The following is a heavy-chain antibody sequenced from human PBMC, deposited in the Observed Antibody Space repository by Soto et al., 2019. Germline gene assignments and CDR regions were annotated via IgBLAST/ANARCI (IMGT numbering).Heavy chain of an antibody. CDR2: IRSKANSCAA. V-gene: IGHV3-73*01. J-gene: IGHJ4*02. CDR1: GFTFSGSA. Sequence: GGSLRLSCAASGFTFSGSAMHWLRQASGKGLEWVGRIRSKANSCAAAYAASVKGRFTISRDDSKNTAYLQMNSLKTEDSAVYYCTRHEYSSSPRDYWGQGTLVTVSS. D-gene: IGHD6-6*01. CDR3: TRHEYSSSPRDY.